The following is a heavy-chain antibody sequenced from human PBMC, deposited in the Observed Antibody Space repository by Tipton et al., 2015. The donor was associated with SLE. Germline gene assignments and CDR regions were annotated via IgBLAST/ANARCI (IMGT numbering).Heavy chain of an antibody. D-gene: IGHD6-19*01. CDR1: GGSLRTDY. Sequence: LRLSCTVSGGSLRTDYWSWVRPPAGKGLAWIGRIYTSGGTKYNPSLKSRVTMSVDWSKKQFSLKLSSVTVADTAVYYCARESPVAGTDNRLDPWGPGILVTVSS. V-gene: IGHV4-4*07. CDR2: IYTSGGT. CDR3: ARESPVAGTDNRLDP. J-gene: IGHJ5*02.